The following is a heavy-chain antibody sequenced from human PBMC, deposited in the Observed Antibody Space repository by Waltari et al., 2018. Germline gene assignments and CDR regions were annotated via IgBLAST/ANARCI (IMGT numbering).Heavy chain of an antibody. CDR2: INHSGST. Sequence: QVQLQQWGAGLLKPSETLSLTCAVYGGSFSGYSWSWIRQPPGKGLEWIGEINHSGSTNYNPSLKSRVTISVDTSKNQFSLKLSSVTAADTAVYYCARARIAANYYYYYGMDVWGQGTTVTVSS. J-gene: IGHJ6*02. V-gene: IGHV4-34*01. D-gene: IGHD6-6*01. CDR1: GGSFSGYS. CDR3: ARARIAANYYYYYGMDV.